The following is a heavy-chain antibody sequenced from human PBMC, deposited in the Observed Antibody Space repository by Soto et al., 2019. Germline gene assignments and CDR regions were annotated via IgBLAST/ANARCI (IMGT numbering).Heavy chain of an antibody. CDR3: AMVGLSYSLDF. CDR1: GFTFSDHY. V-gene: IGHV3-72*01. Sequence: EVQLVDSGGGLVQPGGSLRLSCAASGFTFSDHYMDWVRQAPGKGLEWVARTRNRARRYTTEYAASVIGRFTISRDASENALYLQMSGLTPDDTAVYYCAMVGLSYSLDFWGQGILVTVSS. CDR2: TRNRARRYTT. D-gene: IGHD2-15*01. J-gene: IGHJ4*02.